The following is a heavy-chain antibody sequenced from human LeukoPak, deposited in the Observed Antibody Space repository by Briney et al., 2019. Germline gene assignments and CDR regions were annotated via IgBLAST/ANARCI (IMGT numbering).Heavy chain of an antibody. V-gene: IGHV4-30-2*01. CDR3: ARGRDCSSTSCLDDAFDI. CDR2: IYHSGSI. Sequence: PSETLSLTCAVSGGSISSGGYSWSWIRQPPGKGLEWIGYIYHSGSIYYNPSLKSRVTISVDRSKNQFSLKLSSVTAADTAVYYCARGRDCSSTSCLDDAFDIWGQGTMVTVSS. CDR1: GGSISSGGYS. J-gene: IGHJ3*02. D-gene: IGHD2-2*01.